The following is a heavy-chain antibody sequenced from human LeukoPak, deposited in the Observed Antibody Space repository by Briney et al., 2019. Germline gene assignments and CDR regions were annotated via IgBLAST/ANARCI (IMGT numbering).Heavy chain of an antibody. CDR1: GGSISSSSYY. D-gene: IGHD2-2*01. Sequence: SETLSLTCTVSGGSISSSSYYWGWIRQPPGKGLEWIGSIYYSGSTYYNPSLKSRVTISVDTSKNQFSLKLSSVTAADTAVYYCARAPPVPAAPNYMDVWGKGTTVTVSS. CDR3: ARAPPVPAAPNYMDV. J-gene: IGHJ6*03. CDR2: IYYSGST. V-gene: IGHV4-39*01.